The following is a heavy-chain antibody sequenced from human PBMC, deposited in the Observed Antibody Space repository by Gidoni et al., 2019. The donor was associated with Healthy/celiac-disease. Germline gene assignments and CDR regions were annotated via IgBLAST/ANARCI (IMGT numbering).Heavy chain of an antibody. V-gene: IGHV3-7*01. J-gene: IGHJ6*02. D-gene: IGHD6-6*01. CDR3: ARDGQLPYYYYGMDV. CDR2: IKQDGSEK. Sequence: EVQLVESGGGLVQPGGSLRLSCAASGFPFSSYWMSWVRQAPGKGLEWVANIKQDGSEKYYVDSVKGRFTISRDNAKNSLYLQMNSLRAEDTAVYYCARDGQLPYYYYGMDVWGQGTTVTVSS. CDR1: GFPFSSYW.